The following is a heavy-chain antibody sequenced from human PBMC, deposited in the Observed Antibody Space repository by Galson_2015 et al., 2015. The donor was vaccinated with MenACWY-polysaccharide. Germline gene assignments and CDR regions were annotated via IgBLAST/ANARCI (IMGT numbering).Heavy chain of an antibody. J-gene: IGHJ4*02. Sequence: SLRLSCAASGFPFSGYGMHWVRQAPGKGLEWVAFIRNDGSNKYYTKSVEGRFTISRDNSKNTLFLQMNSLRPEDTAVYYCVKRPSGSYTFDYWGQGTLVTVSS. CDR1: GFPFSGYG. V-gene: IGHV3-30*02. D-gene: IGHD3-10*01. CDR3: VKRPSGSYTFDY. CDR2: IRNDGSNK.